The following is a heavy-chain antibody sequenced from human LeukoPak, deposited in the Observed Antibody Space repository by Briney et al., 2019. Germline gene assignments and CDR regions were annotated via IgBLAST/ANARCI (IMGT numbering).Heavy chain of an antibody. CDR2: ISGSGGST. CDR1: GFTFSSYA. J-gene: IGHJ3*02. CDR3: ARTRGYSYGPHDAFDI. V-gene: IGHV3-23*01. Sequence: GGSLRLSCAASGFTFSSYAMSWVRQAPGKGLEWVSAISGSGGSTYYADSVKGRFTISRDNSKNTLYLQMNSLRAEDTAVYYCARTRGYSYGPHDAFDIWGQGTMVTVSS. D-gene: IGHD5-18*01.